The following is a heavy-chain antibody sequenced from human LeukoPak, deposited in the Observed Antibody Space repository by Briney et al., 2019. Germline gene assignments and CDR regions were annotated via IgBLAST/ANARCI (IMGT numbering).Heavy chain of an antibody. Sequence: GGSLRLSCAASGFTFNTYAMHWVRQAPGKGLEWVAVISYDGSNKYYADSVKGRFTISRDNSKNTLYLQMNSLRAEDTAVYYCARDYGHIVVVTATIPNYYFDYWGQGTLVTVSS. CDR1: GFTFNTYA. D-gene: IGHD2-21*02. V-gene: IGHV3-30-3*01. CDR3: ARDYGHIVVVTATIPNYYFDY. CDR2: ISYDGSNK. J-gene: IGHJ4*02.